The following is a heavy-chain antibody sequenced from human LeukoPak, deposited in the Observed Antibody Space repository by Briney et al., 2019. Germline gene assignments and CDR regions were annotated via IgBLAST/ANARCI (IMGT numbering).Heavy chain of an antibody. CDR1: GFTFSSYA. CDR3: ARASRITIFGVVANYGMDV. V-gene: IGHV4-59*12. Sequence: GSLRLSCAASGFTFSSYAMSWIRQPPGKGLEWIGFIYYSGSTNYNPSLKSRVTISVDTSKNQFSLKLSSVTAADTAVYYCARASRITIFGVVANYGMDVWGQGTTVTVSS. J-gene: IGHJ6*02. CDR2: IYYSGST. D-gene: IGHD3-3*01.